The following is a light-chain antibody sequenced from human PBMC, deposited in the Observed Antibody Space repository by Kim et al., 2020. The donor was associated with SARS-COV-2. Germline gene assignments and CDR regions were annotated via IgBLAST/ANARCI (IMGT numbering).Light chain of an antibody. Sequence: SYELTQPPSVSVSPGQTARITCSGDALPKKYAYWYQQKSGRAPALVIYEDNKRPSGIPERFSGSSSGTMATLTITGTQVDDEADYYCYSIDKSGTPSYVFGTGTKVTVL. V-gene: IGLV3-10*01. CDR3: YSIDKSGTPSYV. CDR2: EDN. J-gene: IGLJ1*01. CDR1: ALPKKY.